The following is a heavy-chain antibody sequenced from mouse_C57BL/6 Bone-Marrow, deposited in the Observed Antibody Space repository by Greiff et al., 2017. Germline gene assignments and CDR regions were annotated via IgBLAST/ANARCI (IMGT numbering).Heavy chain of an antibody. V-gene: IGHV1-69*01. CDR3: ARWSGYGSSYHWYFDV. J-gene: IGHJ1*03. D-gene: IGHD1-1*01. CDR1: GYTFTSYW. CDR2: IDPSDSYT. Sequence: QVQLQQPGAELVMPGASVKLSCKASGYTFTSYWMHWVKQRPGQGLEWIGEIDPSDSYTNYNQKFKGKSTLTVDKSSSTAYMQLSSLTSEDSAVYYCARWSGYGSSYHWYFDVWGTGTTVTVSS.